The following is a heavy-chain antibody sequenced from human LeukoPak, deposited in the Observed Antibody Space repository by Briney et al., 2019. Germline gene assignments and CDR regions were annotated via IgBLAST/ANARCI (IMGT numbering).Heavy chain of an antibody. D-gene: IGHD3-16*01. CDR2: IIPIFGTA. CDR3: AGGGDYVWGSLGYFEY. J-gene: IGHJ4*02. CDR1: GYTFSSYA. V-gene: IGHV1-69*13. Sequence: GASVKVSCKASGYTFSSYAISWVRQAPGQGLEWMGGIIPIFGTANYAQQFQGRVAITADESTSTAYLELSSLRYEDTAVYYCAGGGDYVWGSLGYFEYWGQGTLVTVSS.